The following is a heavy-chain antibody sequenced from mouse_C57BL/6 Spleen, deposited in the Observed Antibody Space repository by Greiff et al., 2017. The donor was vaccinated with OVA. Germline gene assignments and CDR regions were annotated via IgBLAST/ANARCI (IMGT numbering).Heavy chain of an antibody. V-gene: IGHV5-4*01. CDR2: ISDGGSYT. CDR3: ARDRPGSSYSYYFDY. Sequence: EVMLVESGGGLVKPGGSLKLSCAASGFTFSSYAMSWVRQTPEKRLEWVATISDGGSYTYYPDNVKGRFTISRDNAKNNLYLQMSHLKSEDTAMYYCARDRPGSSYSYYFDYWGQGTTLTVSS. J-gene: IGHJ2*01. CDR1: GFTFSSYA. D-gene: IGHD1-1*01.